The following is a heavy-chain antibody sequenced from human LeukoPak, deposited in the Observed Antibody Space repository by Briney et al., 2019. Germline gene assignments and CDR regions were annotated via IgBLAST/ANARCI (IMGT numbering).Heavy chain of an antibody. D-gene: IGHD3-3*01. V-gene: IGHV1-8*01. Sequence: ASVKVSCKASGYTFTSYDINWVRQATGQGLEWMGWMNPNSGNTGYAQKFQGRVTMTRNTSISTAYMELSSLRSEDTAVYYCARTYYDFWSGYYYYYYYGMDVWGQGTTVTVSS. J-gene: IGHJ6*02. CDR1: GYTFTSYD. CDR2: MNPNSGNT. CDR3: ARTYYDFWSGYYYYYYYGMDV.